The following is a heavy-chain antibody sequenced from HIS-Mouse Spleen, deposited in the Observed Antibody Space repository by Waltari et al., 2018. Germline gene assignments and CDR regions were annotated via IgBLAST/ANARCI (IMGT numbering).Heavy chain of an antibody. CDR1: GFTFSSYG. J-gene: IGHJ4*02. Sequence: QVQLVESGGGVGQPGRSLRLSCAASGFTFSSYGMHWVRQAPGKGLEWVAVISYDGSNKYYADSVKGRFTISRDNSKNTLYLQMNSLRAEDTAVYYCAKASSGWLDYWGQGTLVTVSS. CDR2: ISYDGSNK. CDR3: AKASSGWLDY. V-gene: IGHV3-30*18. D-gene: IGHD6-19*01.